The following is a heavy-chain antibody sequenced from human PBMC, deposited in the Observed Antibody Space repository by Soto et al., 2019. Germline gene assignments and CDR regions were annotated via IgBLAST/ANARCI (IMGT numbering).Heavy chain of an antibody. V-gene: IGHV3-23*01. J-gene: IGHJ4*02. CDR1: GVSIISNA. D-gene: IGHD1-1*01. Sequence: VESLRLSCAASGVSIISNAMYWVRQAPGKGLEWVSGIDDRRDTTHYADYVKGRFTISRDTSKNTLYLQLNTLRADDTAVYYCAKDKPGTTSFDYWGQGTLVTVSS. CDR2: IDDRRDTT. CDR3: AKDKPGTTSFDY.